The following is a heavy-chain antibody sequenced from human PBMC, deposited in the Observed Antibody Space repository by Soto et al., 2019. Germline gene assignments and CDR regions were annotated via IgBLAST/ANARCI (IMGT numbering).Heavy chain of an antibody. CDR1: GGSVSSGCCY. CDR2: IYYSGRT. Sequence: QVQLQESGPGLVKPSETLSLTCPVSGGSVSSGCCYWGWFRQPPGKGLEWIGYIYYSGRTNYNPSLKSRVTLSVDTSKNHFSLKLSSVTAADTAVYYCIRQYYADFSGGVCDHACDIWGQGTMVTVSS. CDR3: IRQYYADFSGGVCDHACDI. D-gene: IGHD2-8*02. J-gene: IGHJ3*02. V-gene: IGHV4-61*01.